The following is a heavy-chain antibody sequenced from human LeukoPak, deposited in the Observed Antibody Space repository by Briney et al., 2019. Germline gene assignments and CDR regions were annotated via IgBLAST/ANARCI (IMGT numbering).Heavy chain of an antibody. CDR2: IHRAGRT. V-gene: IGHV4-4*02. CDR1: GVSISSREW. CDR3: GKTDIYFNPIDY. Sequence: SETPSLTCAVSGVSISSREWWIWVRQPPGQGLEWIGEIHRAGRTRYNPSLKSRVTISMDYSKNQFSLKLTSVTAADTAIYYCGKTDIYFNPIDYWGPGSLVTVSS. D-gene: IGHD3-9*01. J-gene: IGHJ4*02.